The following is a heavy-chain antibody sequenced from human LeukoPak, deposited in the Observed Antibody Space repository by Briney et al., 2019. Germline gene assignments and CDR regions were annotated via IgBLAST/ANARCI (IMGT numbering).Heavy chain of an antibody. CDR1: GFTFW. V-gene: IGHV3-74*01. CDR3: ARDLEGELGGY. Sequence: PGGSLRLSCAASGFTFWMHWVRQAPGKGLVWVSQINGDGSSLSYADSVKGRFIISRDNAKNTLYLQMNSLRAEDTAVYYCARDLEGELGGYWGQGTLVTVSS. CDR2: INGDGSSL. J-gene: IGHJ4*02. D-gene: IGHD6-6*01.